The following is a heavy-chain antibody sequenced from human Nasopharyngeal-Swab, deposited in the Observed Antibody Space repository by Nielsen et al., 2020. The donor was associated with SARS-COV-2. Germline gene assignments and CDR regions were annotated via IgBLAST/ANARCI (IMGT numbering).Heavy chain of an antibody. Sequence: GESLKISCAASGFSFYNYAMNWVRQAPGKGLEWVSALSGSGGTTSYADPVKGRFTISRDNLKNTLYLQMNSLTAEDTAIYYCAKGSYYGSGTYKDYFDYWGQGTLVTVSP. V-gene: IGHV3-23*01. J-gene: IGHJ4*02. D-gene: IGHD3-10*01. CDR3: AKGSYYGSGTYKDYFDY. CDR2: LSGSGGTT. CDR1: GFSFYNYA.